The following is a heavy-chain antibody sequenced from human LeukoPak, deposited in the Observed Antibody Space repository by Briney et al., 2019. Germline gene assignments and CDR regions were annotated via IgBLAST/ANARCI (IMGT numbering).Heavy chain of an antibody. V-gene: IGHV3-23*01. D-gene: IGHD3-3*01. CDR2: ISGSGGST. J-gene: IGHJ6*02. CDR1: GFTFSSYA. Sequence: GGSLRLSCAASGFTFSSYAMSWVRQALGKGLEWVSAISGSGGSTYYADSVKGRFTISRDNSKNTLYLQMNSLRAEDTAVYYCAKPHGGYDFWSGYSRTVNYYGMDVWGQGTTVTVSS. CDR3: AKPHGGYDFWSGYSRTVNYYGMDV.